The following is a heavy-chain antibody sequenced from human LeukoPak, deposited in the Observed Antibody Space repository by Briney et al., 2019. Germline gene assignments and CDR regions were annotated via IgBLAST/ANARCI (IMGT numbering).Heavy chain of an antibody. V-gene: IGHV3-21*01. Sequence: GSLRLSCAASGFTFSRYSMNWVRQAPGKGLEWVSSISSSSSYIYYADSVKGRFTISRDNAKNSLYLQMNSLRAEDTAVYYCARDRVAAAGTYWGQGTLVTVSS. J-gene: IGHJ4*02. CDR1: GFTFSRYS. CDR3: ARDRVAAAGTY. D-gene: IGHD6-13*01. CDR2: ISSSSSYI.